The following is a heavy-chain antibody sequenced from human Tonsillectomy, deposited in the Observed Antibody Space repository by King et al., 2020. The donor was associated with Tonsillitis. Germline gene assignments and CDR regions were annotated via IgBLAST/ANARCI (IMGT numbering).Heavy chain of an antibody. CDR1: GYTFTSYG. Sequence: QLVQSGAEVKKPGASVKVSCRASGYTFTSYGISWVRQAPGQGLEWMGWISAYNGNTNYAQKFQGRVTMTTDTSTTTAYMELRSLRSDDTAVYYCAREGWYGDYYYGMDVWGQGTTVTVSS. J-gene: IGHJ6*02. CDR3: AREGWYGDYYYGMDV. D-gene: IGHD6-19*01. V-gene: IGHV1-18*04. CDR2: ISAYNGNT.